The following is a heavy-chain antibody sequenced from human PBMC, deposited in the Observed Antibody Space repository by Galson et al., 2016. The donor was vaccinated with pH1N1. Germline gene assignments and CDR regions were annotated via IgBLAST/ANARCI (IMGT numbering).Heavy chain of an antibody. J-gene: IGHJ3*02. CDR3: AREILCSDGRCLDELDI. V-gene: IGHV3-13*01. CDR1: GFMFSRYD. Sequence: SLRLSCAAFGFMFSRYDMHWVRQSAGKGLEWVSGIGIAGGTYYPDSVKGRFTISRDNAKNSLYLQINSLRAGDTAVYYCAREILCSDGRCLDELDIWGQGTTVIVSS. CDR2: IGIAGGT. D-gene: IGHD2-15*01.